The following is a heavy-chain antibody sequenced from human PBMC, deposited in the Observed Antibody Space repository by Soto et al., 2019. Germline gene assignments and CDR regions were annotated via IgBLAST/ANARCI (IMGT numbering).Heavy chain of an antibody. D-gene: IGHD3-10*01. CDR1: GGTFRTFA. CDR2: IIPVFGTP. V-gene: IGHV1-69*01. J-gene: IGHJ6*02. CDR3: ARGGSTMVRGPLVYGLDV. Sequence: LVQSGAEVKEPGSSVKVSCKASGGTFRTFAISWVRQAPGQGPEWMGGIIPVFGTPNYAQKFQGRVTITADESTSTAYMELSSLRSEDTAVYYCARGGSTMVRGPLVYGLDVWGQGTTVTVSS.